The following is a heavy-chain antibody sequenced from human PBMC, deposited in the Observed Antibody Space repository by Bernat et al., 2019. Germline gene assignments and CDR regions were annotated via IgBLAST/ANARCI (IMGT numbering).Heavy chain of an antibody. CDR3: ARRVVLVPAARDWYFDL. Sequence: QLQLQESGPGLVKPSETLSLTCTVSGGSISSSSYYWGWIRQPPGKGLEWIGSIYYSGSTYYNPSLKSRVTISVDTSKNQFSLKLSSVTAADTAVYYCARRVVLVPAARDWYFDLWGRGTLVTVSS. V-gene: IGHV4-39*01. J-gene: IGHJ2*01. CDR1: GGSISSSSYY. CDR2: IYYSGST. D-gene: IGHD2-2*01.